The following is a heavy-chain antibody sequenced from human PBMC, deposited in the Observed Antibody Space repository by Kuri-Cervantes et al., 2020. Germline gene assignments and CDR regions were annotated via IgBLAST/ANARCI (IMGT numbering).Heavy chain of an antibody. CDR3: ASTEPRRYFDPDGGY. V-gene: IGHV3-30*14. Sequence: GESLKISCAASGFTFSSYAMHWVRQAPGKGLEWVAVISYDGSNKYYADSVKGRFTISRENAKNSLYLQMNSLRAEDTAVYYCASTEPRRYFDPDGGYWGQGTLVTVSS. CDR1: GFTFSSYA. CDR2: ISYDGSNK. J-gene: IGHJ4*02. D-gene: IGHD3-9*01.